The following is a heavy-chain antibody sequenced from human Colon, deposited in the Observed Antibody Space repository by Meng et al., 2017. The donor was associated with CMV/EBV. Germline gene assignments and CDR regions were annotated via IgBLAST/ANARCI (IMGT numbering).Heavy chain of an antibody. CDR2: ISPYNGDT. V-gene: IGHV1-18*01. CDR3: ARELARGGY. CDR1: GYTFTNFG. Sequence: QVTRVQSGAEVKKPGASVKVSCKTSGYTFTNFGISWVRQAPGQGLEWMAYISPYNGDTNYAQRFQGRVALTTDTSTSTVYMELGSLTSDDTATYYCARELARGGYWGQGTLVTVSS. J-gene: IGHJ4*02.